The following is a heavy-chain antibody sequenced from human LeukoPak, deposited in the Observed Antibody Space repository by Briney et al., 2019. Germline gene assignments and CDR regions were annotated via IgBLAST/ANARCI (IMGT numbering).Heavy chain of an antibody. J-gene: IGHJ5*02. D-gene: IGHD2-2*01. CDR2: INHSGST. CDR1: GGSSSGYY. V-gene: IGHV4-34*01. CDR3: ARGREVVPAAMYWFDP. Sequence: IPSETLSPTCAVYGGSSSGYYWSWIRQPPGKGLEWIGEINHSGSTNYNPSLKSRVTISVDTSKNQFSLKLSSVTAADTAVYYCARGREVVPAAMYWFDPWGQGTLVTVSS.